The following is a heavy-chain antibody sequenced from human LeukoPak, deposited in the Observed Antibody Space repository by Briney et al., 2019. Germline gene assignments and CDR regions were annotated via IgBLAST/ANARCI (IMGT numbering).Heavy chain of an antibody. D-gene: IGHD4-17*01. CDR1: GGTFSSYA. CDR3: ASPRNDYGDYAFDY. J-gene: IGHJ4*02. CDR2: IIPILGIA. V-gene: IGHV1-69*04. Sequence: ASVKVSCKASGGTFSSYAISWVRQAPGQGLEWMGRIIPILGIANYAQKFQGRVTITTDQSTSTAYMELSSLRSEDTAVYYCASPRNDYGDYAFDYWGQGTLVTVSS.